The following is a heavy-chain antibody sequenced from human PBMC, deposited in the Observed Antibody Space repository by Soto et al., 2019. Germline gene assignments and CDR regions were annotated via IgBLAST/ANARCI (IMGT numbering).Heavy chain of an antibody. Sequence: PGGSLRLSCAASGFTFSIYWMTWFRQAPGKGLEWVANIKQDGSEKYYVGSVEGRFTISRDNAENSLYLQMDSLRAEDTAVYYCARSLSILVGALDAFDIWGQGTMVTVSS. J-gene: IGHJ3*02. V-gene: IGHV3-7*01. CDR3: ARSLSILVGALDAFDI. CDR2: IKQDGSEK. CDR1: GFTFSIYW. D-gene: IGHD1-26*01.